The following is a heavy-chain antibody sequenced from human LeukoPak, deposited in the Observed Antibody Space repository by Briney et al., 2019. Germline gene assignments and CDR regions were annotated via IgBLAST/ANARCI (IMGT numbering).Heavy chain of an antibody. CDR3: AKDLGYSSSWYGMDV. CDR1: GFTFDDYA. CDR2: ISWNSGSI. D-gene: IGHD6-13*01. Sequence: GGSLRLSCAASGFTFDDYAMHWGRQAPGKGLEWVSGISWNSGSIGYAESVKGRFTISRDNAKNSLYLQMNSLRAEDTALYYCAKDLGYSSSWYGMDVWGQGTTVTVSS. V-gene: IGHV3-9*01. J-gene: IGHJ6*02.